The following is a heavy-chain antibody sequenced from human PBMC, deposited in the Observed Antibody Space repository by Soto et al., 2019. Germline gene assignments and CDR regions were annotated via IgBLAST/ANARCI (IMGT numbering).Heavy chain of an antibody. CDR3: PRSTVCYAFDS. CDR2: IIPIFGTA. CDR1: GGTFSSYA. Sequence: QVQLVQSGAEVKKPGSSVKVSCKASGGTFSSYAISWVRQAPGQGLEWMGGIIPIFGTANYAQKFQGRVTITADESRSPAYMELSVLSSDDCFVYYCPRSTVCYAFDSWGQGTMVTVS. D-gene: IGHD2-15*01. V-gene: IGHV1-69*12. J-gene: IGHJ3*02.